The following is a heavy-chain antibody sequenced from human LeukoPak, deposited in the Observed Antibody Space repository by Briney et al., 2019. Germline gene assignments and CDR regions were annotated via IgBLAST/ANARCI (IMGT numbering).Heavy chain of an antibody. CDR1: GFTFSSYA. V-gene: IGHV3-30-3*01. Sequence: PGGSLRLSCAASGFTFSSYAMHWVRQAPGKGLEWVAVISYDGSNKYYADSVKGRFTISRENSKNTLYLQMNSLRAEDTAVYYCARVYSCGWSYYYYGMDVWGQGTTVTVSS. CDR3: ARVYSCGWSYYYYGMDV. CDR2: ISYDGSNK. D-gene: IGHD6-19*01. J-gene: IGHJ6*02.